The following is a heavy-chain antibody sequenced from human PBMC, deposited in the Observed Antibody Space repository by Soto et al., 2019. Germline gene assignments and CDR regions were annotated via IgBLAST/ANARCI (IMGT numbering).Heavy chain of an antibody. CDR2: IYPGDSDT. CDR1: GYSFTSYW. Sequence: GESMQISCKGSGYSFTSYWIGWVRQMPGKGLEWMGIIYPGDSDTRYSPSFQGQVTISADKSISTAYLQWSSLKASDTAMYYCARTIDPGYYYYGMDVWGRGSTDTGSS. D-gene: IGHD3-10*01. V-gene: IGHV5-51*01. J-gene: IGHJ6*02. CDR3: ARTIDPGYYYYGMDV.